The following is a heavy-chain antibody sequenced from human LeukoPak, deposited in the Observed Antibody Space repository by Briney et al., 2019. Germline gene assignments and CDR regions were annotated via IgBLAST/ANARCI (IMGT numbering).Heavy chain of an antibody. CDR3: ARVLRYCSGGNCYSGGLGYMDV. V-gene: IGHV3-48*03. CDR2: ISTSGCTI. Sequence: PGGSLRLSCAASGFTFSSYEMNWVRQAPGKGLERVSHISTSGCTIYYADSVKGRFTISRDNAKISLFLQMNSLRAEDTAVYYCARVLRYCSGGNCYSGGLGYMDVWGKGTTVTISS. D-gene: IGHD2-15*01. CDR1: GFTFSSYE. J-gene: IGHJ6*03.